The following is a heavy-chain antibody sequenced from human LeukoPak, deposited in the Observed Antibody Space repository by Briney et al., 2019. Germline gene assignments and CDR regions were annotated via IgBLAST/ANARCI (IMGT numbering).Heavy chain of an antibody. CDR3: ATMGLGVRATSGRDY. Sequence: ASVKVSCKVSGYTHTELSMHWVRQAPGKGLEWMGGFDPEDGETIYAQKFQGRVTMTEDTSTDTAYMELSSLRSEDTAVYYCATMGLGVRATSGRDYWGQGTLVTVSS. D-gene: IGHD1-26*01. J-gene: IGHJ4*02. V-gene: IGHV1-24*01. CDR2: FDPEDGET. CDR1: GYTHTELS.